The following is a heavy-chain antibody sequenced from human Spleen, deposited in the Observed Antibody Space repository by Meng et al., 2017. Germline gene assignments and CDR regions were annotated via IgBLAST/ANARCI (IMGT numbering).Heavy chain of an antibody. V-gene: IGHV4-34*01. CDR2: INHSGST. J-gene: IGHJ6*02. D-gene: IGHD3-22*01. CDR1: GGSFSGYY. CDR3: ARDNYYDSSGYYYYYYYGMDV. Sequence: GSLRLSCAVYGGSFSGYYWSWIRQPPGKGLEWIGEINHSGSTNYNPSLKSRVTISVDTSKNQFSLKLSSVTAADTAVYYCARDNYYDSSGYYYYYYYGMDVWGQGTTVTVSS.